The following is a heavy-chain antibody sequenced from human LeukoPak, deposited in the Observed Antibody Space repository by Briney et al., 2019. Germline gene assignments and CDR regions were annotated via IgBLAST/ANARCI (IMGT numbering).Heavy chain of an antibody. Sequence: PGGSLRLSCAAPGFTFSSYSMNWVRQAPGKGLEWIGYIHYSGSTYYNPSLKSRVTISVDTSKNQFSLKLNSVTAADTAVYYCARETRISYSYFHYWGQGTLVTVSS. D-gene: IGHD5-18*01. J-gene: IGHJ4*02. CDR1: GFTFSSYS. V-gene: IGHV4-59*06. CDR3: ARETRISYSYFHY. CDR2: IHYSGST.